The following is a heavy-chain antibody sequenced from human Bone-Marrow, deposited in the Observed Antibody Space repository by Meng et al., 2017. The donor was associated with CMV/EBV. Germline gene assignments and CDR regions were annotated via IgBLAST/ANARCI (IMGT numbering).Heavy chain of an antibody. CDR2: ISGSGGST. Sequence: GESLKISCAASGFTFSSYAMSWVRQAPGKGLEWVSAISGSGGSTYYADSVKGRFTISRDNSKNTLYLQMNSLRAEDTAVYYCAKMYCSSTSCVGNWFDPWGQGTLVPVSS. CDR1: GFTFSSYA. J-gene: IGHJ5*02. D-gene: IGHD2-2*01. CDR3: AKMYCSSTSCVGNWFDP. V-gene: IGHV3-23*01.